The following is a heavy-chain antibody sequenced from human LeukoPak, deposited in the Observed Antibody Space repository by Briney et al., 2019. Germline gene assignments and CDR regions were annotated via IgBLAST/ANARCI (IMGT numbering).Heavy chain of an antibody. V-gene: IGHV3-30*01. J-gene: IGHJ5*02. CDR1: GFTFSSYA. D-gene: IGHD3-22*01. Sequence: GGSLRLSCAASGFTFSSYAMHWVRQAPGKGLEWVAVISYDGSNKYYADSVKGRFTISRDNSKNTLYLRMNSLRAEDTAVYYVGRDGSRGYYTMGCFAPWAKGTLV. CDR3: GRDGSRGYYTMGCFAP. CDR2: ISYDGSNK.